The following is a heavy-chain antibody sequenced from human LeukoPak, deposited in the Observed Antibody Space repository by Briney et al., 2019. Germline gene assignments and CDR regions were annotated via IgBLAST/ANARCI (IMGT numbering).Heavy chain of an antibody. CDR3: ARQPRYYGSGSYYNEDYYYYYMDV. Sequence: GGSLRLSCAASGFTFSSYSMNWVRQAPGKGLEWVSSISSSSNYIYYADSVKGRFTISRDNAKNSLYLQMNSLRAEDTAVYYCARQPRYYGSGSYYNEDYYYYYMDVWGKGTTVTVSS. D-gene: IGHD3-10*01. J-gene: IGHJ6*03. V-gene: IGHV3-21*01. CDR2: ISSSSNYI. CDR1: GFTFSSYS.